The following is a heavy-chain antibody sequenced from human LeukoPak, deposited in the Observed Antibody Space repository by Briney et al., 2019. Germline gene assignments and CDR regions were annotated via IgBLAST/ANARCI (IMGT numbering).Heavy chain of an antibody. CDR1: GFTFSSYG. CDR2: IWYGGSNK. Sequence: PGRSLRLSCAASGFTFSSYGMHWVRQAPGKGLEWVAVIWYGGSNKYYADSVKGRFTISRDNSKNTLYLQMNSLRAEDTAVYYCAREICGSDCYSTFDYWGQGALVTVSS. J-gene: IGHJ4*02. V-gene: IGHV3-33*08. D-gene: IGHD2-21*02. CDR3: AREICGSDCYSTFDY.